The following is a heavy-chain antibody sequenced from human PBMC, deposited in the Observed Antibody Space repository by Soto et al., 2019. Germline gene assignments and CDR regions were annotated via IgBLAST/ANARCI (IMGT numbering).Heavy chain of an antibody. CDR3: AGTTVTTSPDAFDI. D-gene: IGHD4-17*01. V-gene: IGHV4-39*01. Sequence: QLQLQESGPGLVKPSETLSLTCTVSGGSISSSSYYWGWIRQPPGKGLEWIGSIYYSGSTYYNPSLKSRVTISVDTSKNQFSLKLSSVTAADTAVYYCAGTTVTTSPDAFDIWGQGTMVTVSS. CDR2: IYYSGST. CDR1: GGSISSSSYY. J-gene: IGHJ3*02.